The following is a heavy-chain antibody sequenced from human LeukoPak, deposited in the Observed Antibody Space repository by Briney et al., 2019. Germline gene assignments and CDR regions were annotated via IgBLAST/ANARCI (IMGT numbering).Heavy chain of an antibody. Sequence: ASVKVSCKASGYTFTSHYMHWVRQAPEQGLEWMGIISPSGGSTGYAQKFQGRVTMTRDLSTSTDYMELSSLRSDDTAVYFCARDTSEGDYAWWFDPWGQGTLVTVAS. D-gene: IGHD3-16*01. CDR3: ARDTSEGDYAWWFDP. J-gene: IGHJ5*02. V-gene: IGHV1-46*01. CDR2: ISPSGGST. CDR1: GYTFTSHY.